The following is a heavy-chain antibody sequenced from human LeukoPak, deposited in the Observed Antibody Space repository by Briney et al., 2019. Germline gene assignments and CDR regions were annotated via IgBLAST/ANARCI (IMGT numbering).Heavy chain of an antibody. CDR2: IYTSGST. Sequence: PSETLSLTCTVSGGSISSYYWSWIRQPAGKGLEWIGRIYTSGSTNYNPSLKSRVTMSVDTSKNQFSLKLSSVTAADTAVYYCARDEGDIVATPGGFDYWGQGTLVTVSS. V-gene: IGHV4-4*07. J-gene: IGHJ4*02. CDR1: GGSISSYY. D-gene: IGHD5-12*01. CDR3: ARDEGDIVATPGGFDY.